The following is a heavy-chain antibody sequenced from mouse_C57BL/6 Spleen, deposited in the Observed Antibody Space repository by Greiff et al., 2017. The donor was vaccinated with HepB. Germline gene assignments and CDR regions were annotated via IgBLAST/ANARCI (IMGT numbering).Heavy chain of an antibody. CDR1: GYSITSGYD. J-gene: IGHJ2*01. Sequence: EVKLQESGPGMVKPSQSLSLTCTVTGYSITSGYDWHWIRHFPGNKLEWMGYISYSGSTNYNPSLKSRISITHDTSKNHFFLKLNSVTTEDTATYYCARGDYDVFDYWGQGTTLTVSS. V-gene: IGHV3-1*01. CDR2: ISYSGST. CDR3: ARGDYDVFDY. D-gene: IGHD2-4*01.